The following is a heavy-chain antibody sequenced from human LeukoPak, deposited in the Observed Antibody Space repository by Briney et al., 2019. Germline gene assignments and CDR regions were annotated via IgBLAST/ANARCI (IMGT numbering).Heavy chain of an antibody. CDR2: MNPISGNT. V-gene: IGHV1-8*03. D-gene: IGHD3-10*01. Sequence: ASVKVSCKASGYTFSNNDINWVRQATGQGLEWMGWMNPISGNTGFAQKFQGRVTITRITSISTAYMEMSSLRSDDTAVYYCARDHRSLSDYGSGSSWYFDLWGRGTLVTVSS. CDR3: ARDHRSLSDYGSGSSWYFDL. CDR1: GYTFSNND. J-gene: IGHJ2*01.